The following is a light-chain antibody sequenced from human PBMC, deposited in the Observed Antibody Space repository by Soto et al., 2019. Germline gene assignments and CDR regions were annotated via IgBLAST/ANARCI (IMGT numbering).Light chain of an antibody. J-gene: IGLJ2*01. CDR1: SGINVGTYR. CDR2: YKSDSDK. Sequence: QLVLTQPSSLSASPGASASLTCTLRSGINVGTYRIYWYQQKPGSPPQYLLRYKSDSDKQQGSGVPSRFSGSTDASANAGILLISGLQSEDEADYYCMIWHSSAVVFGGGTKVTVL. V-gene: IGLV5-45*02. CDR3: MIWHSSAVV.